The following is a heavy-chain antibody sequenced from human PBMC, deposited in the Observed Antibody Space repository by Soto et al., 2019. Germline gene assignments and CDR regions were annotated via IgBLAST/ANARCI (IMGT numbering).Heavy chain of an antibody. CDR1: GGSISSGGYY. CDR2: IYYTGST. V-gene: IGHV4-31*03. D-gene: IGHD2-15*01. CDR3: ARARECSGGTCYNYFDY. J-gene: IGHJ4*02. Sequence: SVTLSLTCTVSGGSISSGGYYWSWIRQHPGKGLEWIGYIYYTGSTYYNPSLTSRVTISVDTSKNQFSLKLSSVTAADTAVYYCARARECSGGTCYNYFDYWGQGTLVTVSS.